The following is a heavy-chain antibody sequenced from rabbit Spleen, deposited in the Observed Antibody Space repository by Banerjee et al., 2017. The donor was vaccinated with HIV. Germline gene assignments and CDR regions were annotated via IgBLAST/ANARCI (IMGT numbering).Heavy chain of an antibody. J-gene: IGHJ4*01. V-gene: IGHV1S45*01. D-gene: IGHD2-1*01. CDR1: RFSFSSSYY. CDR3: ARGSATMTMVITGFYLNL. CDR2: IYPGSSDST. Sequence: QEQLEESGGDLVKPEGSLTLTCTASRFSFSSSYYMCWVRQAPGKGLECIACIYPGSSDSTWYASWAKGRFTISKTSSTTVTLQMTSLTAADTATYFCARGSATMTMVITGFYLNLWGQGTLVTVS.